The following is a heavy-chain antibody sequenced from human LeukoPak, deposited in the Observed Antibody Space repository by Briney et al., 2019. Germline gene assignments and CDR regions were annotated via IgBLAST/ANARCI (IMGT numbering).Heavy chain of an antibody. Sequence: QTGGSLRLSCAASGFTFSSYAMSWVRQAPGKGLEWVSAISGSGGSTYYEDSVKGRFTISRDNSKNTLYLQMNSLRAEDTAVYYCAKVTHEYYYDSSGYYDYWGQGTLVTVSS. D-gene: IGHD3-22*01. CDR1: GFTFSSYA. J-gene: IGHJ4*02. CDR3: AKVTHEYYYDSSGYYDY. CDR2: ISGSGGST. V-gene: IGHV3-23*01.